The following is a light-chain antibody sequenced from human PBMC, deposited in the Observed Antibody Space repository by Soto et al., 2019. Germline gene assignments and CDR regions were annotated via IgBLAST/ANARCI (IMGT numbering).Light chain of an antibody. CDR2: KAS. CDR3: QHYNSYSEA. Sequence: MTQSPSTLSGSVGDRVTISCRASQTISSWLAWYQQKPGKAPKLLIYKASTLKSGVPSRFSGSGSGTEFTLTISSLQPDDVATYYCQHYNSYSEALGQGTKVDIK. V-gene: IGKV1-5*03. CDR1: QTISSW. J-gene: IGKJ1*01.